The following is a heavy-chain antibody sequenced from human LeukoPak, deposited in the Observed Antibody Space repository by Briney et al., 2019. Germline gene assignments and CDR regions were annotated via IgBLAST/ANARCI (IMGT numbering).Heavy chain of an antibody. V-gene: IGHV3-13*01. J-gene: IGHJ3*02. CDR3: AKEIRMVAGTSTGDI. D-gene: IGHD6-19*01. CDR1: GFTFSSYD. Sequence: GGSLRLSCAASGFTFSSYDMHWVRQATGKGLEWVSAIGTAGDTYYPGSVKGRFTISRENAKNSLYLQMNSLRAEDTAVYYCAKEIRMVAGTSTGDIWGQGTMVTVSS. CDR2: IGTAGDT.